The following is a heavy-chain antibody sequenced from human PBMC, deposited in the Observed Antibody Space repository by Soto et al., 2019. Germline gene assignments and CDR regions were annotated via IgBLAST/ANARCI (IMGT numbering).Heavy chain of an antibody. V-gene: IGHV1-69*13. CDR2: IIPIFGTA. D-gene: IGHD1-26*01. CDR3: ARVVPDPIVGIVGASAFDI. J-gene: IGHJ3*02. Sequence: SVKVSCKASGGTFSSYAISWVRQAPGQGLEWMGGIIPIFGTANYAQKFQGRVTITADESTSTAYMELSSLRSEDTAVYYCARVVPDPIVGIVGASAFDIWGQGTMVTVSS. CDR1: GGTFSSYA.